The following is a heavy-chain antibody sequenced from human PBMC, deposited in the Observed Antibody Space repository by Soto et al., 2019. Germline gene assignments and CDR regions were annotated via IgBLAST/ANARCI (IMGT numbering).Heavy chain of an antibody. CDR2: INHSGST. CDR1: GGSFSGYY. V-gene: IGHV4-34*01. D-gene: IGHD2-15*01. J-gene: IGHJ4*02. CDR3: ARGRDIVVAVAATGAYSFDY. Sequence: SETLSLTCAVYGGSFSGYYWSWIRHPPGKGLEWIGEINHSGSTNYNPSLKSRVTISVDTSKNQFSLKLSSVTAADTAVYYCARGRDIVVAVAATGAYSFDYWGQGTLVTVSS.